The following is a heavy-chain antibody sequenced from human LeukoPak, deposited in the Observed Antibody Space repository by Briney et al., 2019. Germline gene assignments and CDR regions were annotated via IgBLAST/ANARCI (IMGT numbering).Heavy chain of an antibody. J-gene: IGHJ3*02. V-gene: IGHV1-18*04. CDR3: AREYDILTNDAFDI. CDR2: ISAYNGNT. D-gene: IGHD3-9*01. CDR1: GYTFTSYG. Sequence: ASVKVSCKASGYTFTSYGISWVRQAPGQGLEWMGRISAYNGNTNYAQKLQGRVTMTTDTSTSTAYMELRSLRSDDTAVYYCAREYDILTNDAFDIWGQGTMVTVSS.